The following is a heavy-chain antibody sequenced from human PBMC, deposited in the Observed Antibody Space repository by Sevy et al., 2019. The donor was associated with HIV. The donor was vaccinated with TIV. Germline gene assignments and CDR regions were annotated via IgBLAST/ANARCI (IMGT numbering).Heavy chain of an antibody. J-gene: IGHJ3*02. CDR2: IYYSGST. V-gene: IGHV4-31*03. CDR3: ARDEYYYGSGSYYIVGAFDI. Sequence: SETLSLTCTVSGGSISSGGYYWSWIRQHPGKGLEWIGYIYYSGSTYYNPSLKSRVTISVDTSKNQFSLKLSSVTAAETAVYYCARDEYYYGSGSYYIVGAFDIWGQGTMVTVSS. CDR1: GGSISSGGYY. D-gene: IGHD3-10*01.